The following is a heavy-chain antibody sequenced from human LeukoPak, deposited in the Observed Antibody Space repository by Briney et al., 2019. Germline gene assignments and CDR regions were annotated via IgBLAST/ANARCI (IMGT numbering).Heavy chain of an antibody. V-gene: IGHV4-30-4*01. CDR2: IYYSGST. CDR3: ARSIVVVVAADRPNWFDP. CDR1: GGSISSGDYY. J-gene: IGHJ5*02. D-gene: IGHD2-15*01. Sequence: SETLSLTCTVSGGSISSGDYYWSWIRQPPGKGLEWIGTIYYSGSTYYNPSLKSRVTISVDTSKNQFSLKLSSVTAADTAVYYCARSIVVVVAADRPNWFDPWGQGTLVTVSS.